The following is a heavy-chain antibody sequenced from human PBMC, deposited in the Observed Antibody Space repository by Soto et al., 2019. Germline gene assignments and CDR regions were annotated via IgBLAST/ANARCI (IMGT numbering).Heavy chain of an antibody. CDR2: VSGSGGST. V-gene: IGHV3-23*01. J-gene: IGHJ4*02. D-gene: IGHD6-13*01. Sequence: EVQLLESGGGLVQPGGSLRLSCAASGFTFSSYAMRWVRQAPGKGLEWVSAVSGSGGSTYYADSVKGRFTISRDNSKNTRYLRMTSLRAEDTAVYYCARRGPGTYFDYWGQGTLVTVSS. CDR3: ARRGPGTYFDY. CDR1: GFTFSSYA.